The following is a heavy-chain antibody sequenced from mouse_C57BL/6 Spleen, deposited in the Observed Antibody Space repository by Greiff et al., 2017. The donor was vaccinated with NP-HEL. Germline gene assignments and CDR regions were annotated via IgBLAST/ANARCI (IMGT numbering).Heavy chain of an antibody. V-gene: IGHV1-18*01. CDR3: ARVDYYGSSYRYFDV. Sequence: EVQLQQSGPELVKPGASVKIPCKASGYTFTDYNMDWVKQSHGKSLEWIGDINPNNGGTIYNQKFKGKATLTVDTSSSTAYMELRSLTSEDTAVYYCARVDYYGSSYRYFDVWGTGTTVTVSS. D-gene: IGHD1-1*01. CDR2: INPNNGGT. J-gene: IGHJ1*03. CDR1: GYTFTDYN.